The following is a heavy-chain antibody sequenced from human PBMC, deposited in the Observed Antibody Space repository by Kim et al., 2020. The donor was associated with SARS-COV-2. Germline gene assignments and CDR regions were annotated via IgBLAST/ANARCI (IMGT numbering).Heavy chain of an antibody. J-gene: IGHJ4*02. CDR1: GFTFSDHY. V-gene: IGHV3-72*01. CDR2: TRNKANSYTT. CDR3: AREPLDSGSYYADY. D-gene: IGHD1-26*01. Sequence: GGSLRLSCAASGFTFSDHYMDWVRQAPGKGLEWVGRTRNKANSYTTEYAASVKGRFTISRDDSKNSLYLQMNSLKTEDTAVYYCAREPLDSGSYYADYWGPGTLVTVSS.